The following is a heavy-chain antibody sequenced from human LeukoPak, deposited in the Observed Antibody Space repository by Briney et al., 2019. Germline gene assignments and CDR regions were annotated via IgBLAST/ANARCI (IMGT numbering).Heavy chain of an antibody. CDR1: GFSLSNYW. V-gene: IGHV3-30*03. D-gene: IGHD2-15*01. J-gene: IGHJ3*02. Sequence: PGGSLRLSCAASGFSLSNYWMSWVRQAPGKGLEWVAVISYDGSNKYYADSVKGRFTISRDNSKNTLYLQMNSLRAEDTAVYYCARPVGVVVIFDAFDIWGQGTMVTVSS. CDR2: ISYDGSNK. CDR3: ARPVGVVVIFDAFDI.